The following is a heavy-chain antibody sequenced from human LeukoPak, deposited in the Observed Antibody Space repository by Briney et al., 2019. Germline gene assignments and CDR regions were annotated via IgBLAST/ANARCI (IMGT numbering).Heavy chain of an antibody. J-gene: IGHJ4*02. V-gene: IGHV3-53*01. CDR2: IYSGAIT. Sequence: GGSLRLSCAASGFIVSSNYMSWVRQAPGKGLEWVSVIYSGAITYYADSVKGRFTISRDNSKNTLYLQMTSLRAEDTAVYYCARDRDWGYFDYWGQGTLVTVSS. CDR1: GFIVSSNY. D-gene: IGHD7-27*01. CDR3: ARDRDWGYFDY.